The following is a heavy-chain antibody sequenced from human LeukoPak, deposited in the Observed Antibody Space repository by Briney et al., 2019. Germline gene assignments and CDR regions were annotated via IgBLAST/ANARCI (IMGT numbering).Heavy chain of an antibody. CDR2: IFYRGNT. V-gene: IGHV4-31*03. CDR3: ARTVGARTYYLDY. Sequence: SQTLSLTCTVSGDSISSGVYYWSWIRQHPGTGLEWIGYIFYRGNTRYNPSLRSRITISVDTSKNQFSLKLASVTAADTAVYYCARTVGARTYYLDYWGQGTPVIVSS. J-gene: IGHJ4*02. CDR1: GDSISSGVYY. D-gene: IGHD1-26*01.